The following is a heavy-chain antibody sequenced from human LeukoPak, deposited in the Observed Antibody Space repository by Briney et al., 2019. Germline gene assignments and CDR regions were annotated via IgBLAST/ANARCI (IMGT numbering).Heavy chain of an antibody. CDR3: ARQGNGYSRVDY. J-gene: IGHJ4*02. V-gene: IGHV4-30-4*08. CDR1: GGSISSGGYY. CDR2: IYYSGST. Sequence: SETLSLTCTVSGGSISSGGYYWSWIRQPPGKGLEWIGYIYYSGSTYYNPSLKSRVTISVDASKNQFFLKVNSVTAADTATYYCARQGNGYSRVDYWGQGTLVTVSS. D-gene: IGHD5-24*01.